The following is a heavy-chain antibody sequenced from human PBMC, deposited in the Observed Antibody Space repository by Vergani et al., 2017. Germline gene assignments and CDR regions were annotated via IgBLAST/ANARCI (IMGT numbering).Heavy chain of an antibody. J-gene: IGHJ4*02. CDR3: ARAMVRGQVLFDY. CDR2: IYYSGST. V-gene: IGHV4-31*01. CDR1: GGSISSGGYY. D-gene: IGHD3-10*01. Sequence: QVQLQESGPGLVKPSQTLSLTCTVSGGSISSGGYYWSWIRQHPVKGLEWIGYIYYSGSTYYNPSLKSLVTISVDTSKNQFSLKLSSVTAADTAVYYCARAMVRGQVLFDYWGQGTLVTVSS.